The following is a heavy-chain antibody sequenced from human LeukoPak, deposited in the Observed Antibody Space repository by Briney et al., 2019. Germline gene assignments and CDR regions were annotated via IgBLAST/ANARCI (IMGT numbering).Heavy chain of an antibody. V-gene: IGHV3-48*03. D-gene: IGHD3-10*01. CDR2: ISSSGSTI. CDR3: ARDQITTVRGIIARSTPYYDYHYMDV. Sequence: GGSLRLSCAASGFTFSSYEMNWVRQAPGKGLEWVSYISSSGSTIYYADSVKGRFTISRDNAKNSLYLQMNSLRAEDTAVYYCARDQITTVRGIIARSTPYYDYHYMDVWGKGTTVTVSS. J-gene: IGHJ6*03. CDR1: GFTFSSYE.